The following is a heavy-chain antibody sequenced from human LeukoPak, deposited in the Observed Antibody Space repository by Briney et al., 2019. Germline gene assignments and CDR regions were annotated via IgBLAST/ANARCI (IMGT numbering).Heavy chain of an antibody. D-gene: IGHD3-3*01. J-gene: IGHJ4*02. V-gene: IGHV4-39*01. CDR1: GGSISSNNYY. CDR3: QSRFLEWLLDY. CDR2: IYYGGYT. Sequence: SETLSLTCTVAGGSISSNNYYWGWIRQPPGKGLEWIGSIYYGGYTYYNPSLKSRVTISVDTSKNQFSLKLSSVTAADTAIYYCQSRFLEWLLDYWGQGTLVTVSS.